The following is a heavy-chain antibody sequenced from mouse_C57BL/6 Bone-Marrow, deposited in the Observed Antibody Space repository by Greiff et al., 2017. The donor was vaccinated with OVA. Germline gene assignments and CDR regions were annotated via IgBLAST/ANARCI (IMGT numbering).Heavy chain of an antibody. V-gene: IGHV1-53*01. J-gene: IGHJ3*01. CDR1: GYTFTSYW. CDR2: INPSNGGT. D-gene: IGHD1-1*01. Sequence: QVQLQQSGTELVKPGASVKLSCKASGYTFTSYWMHWVKQRPGQGLEWIGNINPSNGGTNYNEKFKSKATLTVDKSSSTAYMQLSSLTSEDSAVYYCARWGLLLRPAWFAYWGQGTLVTVSA. CDR3: ARWGLLLRPAWFAY.